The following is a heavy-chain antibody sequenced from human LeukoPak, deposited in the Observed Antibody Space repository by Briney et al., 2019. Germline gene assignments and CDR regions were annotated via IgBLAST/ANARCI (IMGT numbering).Heavy chain of an antibody. V-gene: IGHV4-34*01. CDR3: ARHPPRITIFWRAHDDAFDI. CDR1: GGSFSGYY. Sequence: SETLSLTCAVYGGSFSGYYWSWIRQPPGKGLEWIGEINHSGSTNYNPSPKSRVTISVDTSKNQFSLKLSSVTAADTAVYYCARHPPRITIFWRAHDDAFDIWGQGTMVTVSS. CDR2: INHSGST. J-gene: IGHJ3*02. D-gene: IGHD3-9*01.